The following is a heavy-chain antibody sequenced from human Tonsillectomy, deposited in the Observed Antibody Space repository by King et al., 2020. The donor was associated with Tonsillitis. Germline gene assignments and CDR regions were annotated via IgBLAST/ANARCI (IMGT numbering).Heavy chain of an antibody. CDR1: GYTFTGYY. V-gene: IGHV1-2*02. D-gene: IGHD5-12*01. CDR3: AHSRGYSGYDPFDY. CDR2: INPKSGGT. J-gene: IGHJ4*02. Sequence: VQLVESGAEVKKPGASVKVSCKAPGYTFTGYYVHWVRQAPGQGLEWMGWINPKSGGTHYAQTFLGRVTMTRDTSSGTGYMELSRLRSDDTAVFYCAHSRGYSGYDPFDYWGQGTLVTVSS.